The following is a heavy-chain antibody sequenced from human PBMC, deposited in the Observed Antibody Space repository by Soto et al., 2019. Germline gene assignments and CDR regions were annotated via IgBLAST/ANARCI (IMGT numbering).Heavy chain of an antibody. CDR3: AKIGARNIVVVPAAKRGSYYYYYMDV. V-gene: IGHV3-23*01. J-gene: IGHJ6*03. CDR2: ISGSGGST. CDR1: GFTFSSYA. D-gene: IGHD2-2*01. Sequence: GGSLRLSCAASGFTFSSYAMSWVRQAPGKGLEWVSAISGSGGSTYYADSVKGRFTISRDNSKNTLYLQMNSLRAEDTAVYYCAKIGARNIVVVPAAKRGSYYYYYMDVWGKGTTVTVSS.